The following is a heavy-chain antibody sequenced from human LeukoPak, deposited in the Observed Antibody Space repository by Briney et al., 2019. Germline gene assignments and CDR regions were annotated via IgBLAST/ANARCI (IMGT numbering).Heavy chain of an antibody. V-gene: IGHV3-7*03. CDR2: IKEDGSQK. Sequence: GGSLRLSCAASGFTFSSYCMHWVRRAPGKGREWVADIKEDGSQKYFVDSVKGRFTISRDNAKNSLYLQMNSLRAEDTAVYYCARESRRITMVRGLDMDVWGKGTTVTVSS. CDR1: GFTFSSYC. CDR3: ARESRRITMVRGLDMDV. D-gene: IGHD3-10*01. J-gene: IGHJ6*04.